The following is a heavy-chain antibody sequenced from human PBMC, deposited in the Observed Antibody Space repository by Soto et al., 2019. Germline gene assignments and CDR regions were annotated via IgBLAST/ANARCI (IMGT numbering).Heavy chain of an antibody. CDR1: GGSFSGYY. J-gene: IGHJ4*02. Sequence: QVQLQQWGAGLLKPSETLSLTCAVYGGSFSGYYWSWIRQPPGKGLEWIGEINHSGSTNYNPSLKSRVTISVDTSKNQFSLKLSSVTAADTAVYYCARGSPHRWSGYYNDYWGQGTLVTVSS. V-gene: IGHV4-34*01. CDR3: ARGSPHRWSGYYNDY. D-gene: IGHD3-3*01. CDR2: INHSGST.